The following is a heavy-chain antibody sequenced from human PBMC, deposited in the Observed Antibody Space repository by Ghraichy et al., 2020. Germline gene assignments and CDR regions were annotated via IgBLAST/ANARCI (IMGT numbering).Heavy chain of an antibody. CDR1: GFTFSSYA. CDR3: AKVVGDFWSGNYYYYGMDV. Sequence: GESLNISCAASGFTFSSYAMSWVRQAPGKGLEWVSAISGSGGSTYYADSVKGRFTISRDNSKNTLYLQMNSLRAEDTAVYYCAKVVGDFWSGNYYYYGMDVWGQGTTVTVSS. D-gene: IGHD3-3*01. V-gene: IGHV3-23*01. J-gene: IGHJ6*02. CDR2: ISGSGGST.